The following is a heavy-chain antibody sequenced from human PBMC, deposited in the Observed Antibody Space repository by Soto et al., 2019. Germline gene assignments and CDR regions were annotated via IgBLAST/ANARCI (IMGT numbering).Heavy chain of an antibody. CDR2: IKSKTDGGPT. CDR3: TTDYNGWELLS. V-gene: IGHV3-15*07. J-gene: IGHJ4*02. CDR1: GFTFSNAW. Sequence: GGSLRLSCAASGFTFSNAWMNWVRQAPGKGLEWVGRIKSKTDGGPTDYAAPVKGRFTISRDDSKNTLYLQMNSLKTEDTAVYYCTTDYNGWELLSWGQGTLVTVSS. D-gene: IGHD1-26*01.